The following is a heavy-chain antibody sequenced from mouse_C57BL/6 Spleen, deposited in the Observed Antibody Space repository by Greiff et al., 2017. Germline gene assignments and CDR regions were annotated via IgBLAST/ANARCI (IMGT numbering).Heavy chain of an antibody. Sequence: QVQLQQPGAELVMPGASVKLSCKASGYTFTSYWMHWVKQRPGQGLEWIGEIDPSDSYTNYNHKFKGKSTLTVDKSSSTAYMQLSSLTSEDSAVYYCARVGDSSGYARDYWGQGTSVTVSS. D-gene: IGHD3-2*02. V-gene: IGHV1-69*01. CDR1: GYTFTSYW. CDR2: IDPSDSYT. CDR3: ARVGDSSGYARDY. J-gene: IGHJ4*01.